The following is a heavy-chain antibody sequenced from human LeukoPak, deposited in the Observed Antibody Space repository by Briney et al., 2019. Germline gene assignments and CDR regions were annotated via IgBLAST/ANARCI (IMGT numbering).Heavy chain of an antibody. J-gene: IGHJ4*02. CDR2: INPNSGGT. Sequence: ASVKVSCKASGYTFTSYAMNWVRQAPGQGLEWMGWINPNSGGTNYAQKFQGRVTMTRDTSISTAYMELSRLRSDDTAVYYCARVAYDCSSTSCYTGEYYFDYWGQGTLVTVSS. V-gene: IGHV1-2*02. D-gene: IGHD2-2*02. CDR1: GYTFTSYA. CDR3: ARVAYDCSSTSCYTGEYYFDY.